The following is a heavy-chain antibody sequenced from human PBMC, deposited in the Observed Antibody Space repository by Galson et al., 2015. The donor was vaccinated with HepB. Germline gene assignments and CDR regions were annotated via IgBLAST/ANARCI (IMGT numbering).Heavy chain of an antibody. J-gene: IGHJ6*02. Sequence: SVKVSCKASGYTFTSYGISWVRQAPGQGLEWMGWISAYNGNTNYAQKLQGRVTMTTDTSTGTAYMELRSLRSDDTAVYYCARGPFCGGDCYGDYYYGMDVWGQGTTVTVSS. D-gene: IGHD2-21*02. CDR2: ISAYNGNT. CDR3: ARGPFCGGDCYGDYYYGMDV. V-gene: IGHV1-18*04. CDR1: GYTFTSYG.